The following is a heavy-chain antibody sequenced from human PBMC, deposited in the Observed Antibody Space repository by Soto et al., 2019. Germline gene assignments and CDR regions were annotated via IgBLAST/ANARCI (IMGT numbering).Heavy chain of an antibody. CDR2: INPSDAGT. J-gene: IGHJ6*02. V-gene: IGHV1-46*01. Sequence: ASVKVSCKASGYTFISYYMHWVRPAPGQGLEWMGVINPSDAGTTYAQKFQGRVTMTRDTSTDTVYMELTSLRSEDTAVYYCARDRRVIDYGEGPSFYYYGMDVWGQGTTVTVSS. D-gene: IGHD4-17*01. CDR3: ARDRRVIDYGEGPSFYYYGMDV. CDR1: GYTFISYY.